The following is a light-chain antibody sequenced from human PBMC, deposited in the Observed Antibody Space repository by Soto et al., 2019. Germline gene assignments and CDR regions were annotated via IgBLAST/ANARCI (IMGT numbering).Light chain of an antibody. J-gene: IGLJ3*02. CDR2: VVS. Sequence: QSALTQPASVSGSPGQSITISCTGTNSDIGRNNYVSWYQQYPGKAPKLMISVVSTRPSGISNRFSGSKSGNTASLTISGLQAEDEADYYCGSSTTSSTWVFGGGTQLTVL. CDR1: NSDIGRNNY. CDR3: GSSTTSSTWV. V-gene: IGLV2-14*01.